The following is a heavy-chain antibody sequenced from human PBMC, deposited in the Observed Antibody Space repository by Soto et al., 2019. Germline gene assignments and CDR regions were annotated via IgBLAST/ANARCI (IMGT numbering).Heavy chain of an antibody. CDR2: ISAYNGNT. V-gene: IGHV1-18*01. Sequence: GASVKVSCKASGYTFTSYGISWVRQAPGQGLEWMGWISAYNGNTNYAQKLQGRVTMTTDTSTSTAYMELRSLRSDDTAVYYCARVKLRFLEWLGTDYYYMDVWGKGTTVTVSS. CDR3: ARVKLRFLEWLGTDYYYMDV. D-gene: IGHD3-3*01. CDR1: GYTFTSYG. J-gene: IGHJ6*03.